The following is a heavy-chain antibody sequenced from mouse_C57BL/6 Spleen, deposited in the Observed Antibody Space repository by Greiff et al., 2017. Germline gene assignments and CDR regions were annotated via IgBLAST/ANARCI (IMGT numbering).Heavy chain of an antibody. CDR3: ARYDYDEYCNY. CDR2: IHPNSGST. V-gene: IGHV1-64*01. Sequence: VQLLQPGADLVKPGASLKFSCTASGFTFTSYWMHWVQQTPGQGLEWIGMIHPNSGSTNYNETFKSKFTLTVDKATSTAYMQLSSLTSEDSAVYYCARYDYDEYCNYWGQGTTLTVSS. D-gene: IGHD2-4*01. J-gene: IGHJ2*01. CDR1: GFTFTSYW.